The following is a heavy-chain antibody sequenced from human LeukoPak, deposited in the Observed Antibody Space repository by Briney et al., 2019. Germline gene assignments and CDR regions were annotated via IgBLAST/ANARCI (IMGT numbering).Heavy chain of an antibody. V-gene: IGHV1-18*01. CDR1: GYTFTSYG. D-gene: IGHD2-2*01. CDR3: ARRYWRNTSCLNDAFDI. J-gene: IGHJ3*02. CDR2: ISAYNGNT. Sequence: ASVKVSCKASGYTFTSYGISWVRQAPGQGLEWMGWISAYNGNTNYAQKLQGRVTMTTDTSTSTAYMELRSLRSDDTAVYYCARRYWRNTSCLNDAFDIWGQGTMVTVSS.